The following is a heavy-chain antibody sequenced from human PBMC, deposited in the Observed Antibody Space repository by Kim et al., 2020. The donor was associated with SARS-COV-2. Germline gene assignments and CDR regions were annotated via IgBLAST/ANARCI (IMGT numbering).Heavy chain of an antibody. CDR2: ISAYNGNT. CDR1: GYTFTSYG. V-gene: IGHV1-18*01. J-gene: IGHJ6*02. D-gene: IGHD6-19*01. CDR3: ARGGYSSGWYGDYYYYGMDV. Sequence: ASVKVSCKASGYTFTSYGISWVRQAPGQGLEWMGWISAYNGNTNYAQKLQGRVTMTTDTSTSTAYMELRSLRSDDTAVYYCARGGYSSGWYGDYYYYGMDVWGRGTTVTVSS.